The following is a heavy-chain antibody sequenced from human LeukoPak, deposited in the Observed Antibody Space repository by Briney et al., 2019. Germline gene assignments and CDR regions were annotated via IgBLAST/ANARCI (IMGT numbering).Heavy chain of an antibody. V-gene: IGHV1-8*01. CDR1: GYTFTSYD. CDR3: ARGDATVDFDY. CDR2: MNPNSGNT. Sequence: ASAKVSCKDSGYTFTSYDINWVRQATGQGLEWMGWMNPNSGNTGYAQKFQGRVTMTRNTSISTAYMELSSLRSEDTAVYYCARGDATVDFDYWGQGTLVTVSS. D-gene: IGHD4-23*01. J-gene: IGHJ4*02.